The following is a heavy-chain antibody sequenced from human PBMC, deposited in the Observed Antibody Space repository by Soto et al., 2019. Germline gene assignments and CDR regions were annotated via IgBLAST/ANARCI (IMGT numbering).Heavy chain of an antibody. Sequence: EVQLLESGGGLVQPGGSLRLSCAASGFTFSSYAMSWVRQAPGKGLEWVSAISGSGGSTYYADSVKGRFTISRDNSKNTLYLQMNSLRAEDTAVYYCAKVWGIVVVPAAIPAYYFDYCGQGTLVTVSS. CDR2: ISGSGGST. J-gene: IGHJ4*02. D-gene: IGHD2-2*02. CDR1: GFTFSSYA. V-gene: IGHV3-23*01. CDR3: AKVWGIVVVPAAIPAYYFDY.